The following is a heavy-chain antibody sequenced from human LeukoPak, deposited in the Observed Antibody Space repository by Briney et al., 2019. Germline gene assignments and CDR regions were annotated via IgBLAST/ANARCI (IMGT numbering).Heavy chain of an antibody. CDR1: GFTFSSYA. V-gene: IGHV3-23*01. CDR2: ISGSGGST. J-gene: IGHJ3*02. Sequence: GGSLRLSCAASGFTFSSYAMSWVRQAPGKGLEWVSAISGSGGSTYYTDSVKGRFTISRDNSKNTLWLQMNSLRAEDTAVYYCAKDGYLLWRGAFDIWGQGTMVTASS. CDR3: AKDGYLLWRGAFDI. D-gene: IGHD2-21*01.